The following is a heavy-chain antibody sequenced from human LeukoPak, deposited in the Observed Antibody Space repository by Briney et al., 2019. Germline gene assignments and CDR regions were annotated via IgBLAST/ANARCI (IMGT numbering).Heavy chain of an antibody. Sequence: ASVKVSCKASGYSFSSYDLNWVRQAAGQGLEWMGWMNPTSGNTGYAQKFQGRVTMTRDTSITTAYMDLRSLRSEDTAVYYCMFSGYHYNYYMDVWGSGTTVTVSS. CDR1: GYSFSSYD. V-gene: IGHV1-8*02. J-gene: IGHJ6*03. D-gene: IGHD1-26*01. CDR2: MNPTSGNT. CDR3: MFSGYHYNYYMDV.